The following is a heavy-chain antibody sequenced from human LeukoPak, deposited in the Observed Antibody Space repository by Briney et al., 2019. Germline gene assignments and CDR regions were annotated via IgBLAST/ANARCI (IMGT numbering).Heavy chain of an antibody. Sequence: GGSLRLSCAASGFTVSSNYMSWVRQAPGKGLEWVSVIYSGGSTYYADSVKGRFTISRDNSKNTLYLQMNSLRAEDTAVYYCARSLALYYYDSSGYYPNDYWGQGTLVTVSS. CDR2: IYSGGST. D-gene: IGHD3-22*01. J-gene: IGHJ4*02. CDR3: ARSLALYYYDSSGYYPNDY. V-gene: IGHV3-66*01. CDR1: GFTVSSNY.